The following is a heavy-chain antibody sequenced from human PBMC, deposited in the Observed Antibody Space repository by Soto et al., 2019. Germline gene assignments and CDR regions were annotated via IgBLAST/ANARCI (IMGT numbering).Heavy chain of an antibody. Sequence: GGSLRLSCAASGFTFSSYAMHWVRPAPGKGLEWVAVISYDGSNKYYADSVKGRFTISRDNSKNTLYLQMNSLRAEDTAVYYCASSYGSGTPYDYWGQGTLVTVSS. J-gene: IGHJ4*02. V-gene: IGHV3-30-3*01. CDR1: GFTFSSYA. CDR2: ISYDGSNK. D-gene: IGHD3-10*01. CDR3: ASSYGSGTPYDY.